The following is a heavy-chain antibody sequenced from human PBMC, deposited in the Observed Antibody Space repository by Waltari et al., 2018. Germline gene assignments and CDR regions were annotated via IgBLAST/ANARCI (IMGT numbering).Heavy chain of an antibody. J-gene: IGHJ4*02. Sequence: EVQLVESGGGLVQPGRSLRLSCAASGFTFDDYAMHWVRPAAGKGLDWVSGITWNSGSIGYADSVKGRVTSARDNAKNSLYLQMNSLGADDTALYYCAKPRPGQQLIRTLFDYWGQGTLVTVSS. CDR3: AKPRPGQQLIRTLFDY. V-gene: IGHV3-9*01. D-gene: IGHD6-13*01. CDR1: GFTFDDYA. CDR2: ITWNSGSI.